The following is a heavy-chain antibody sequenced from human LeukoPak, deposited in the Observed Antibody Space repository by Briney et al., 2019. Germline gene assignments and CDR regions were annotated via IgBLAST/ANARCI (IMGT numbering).Heavy chain of an antibody. CDR2: IYTSGST. CDR1: GGSITGYY. J-gene: IGHJ5*02. CDR3: ARADTRGRWFDP. V-gene: IGHV4-4*07. Sequence: SETLSLTCTVSGGSITGYYWSWIRQPAGKGLEWIGRIYTSGSTNYNPSLKSRVTMSVDTSKNQFSLKLSSVTAADTAVYYCARADTRGRWFDPWGQGTLVTVSS.